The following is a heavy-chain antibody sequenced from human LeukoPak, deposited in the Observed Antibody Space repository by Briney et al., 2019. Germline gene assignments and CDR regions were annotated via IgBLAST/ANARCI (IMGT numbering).Heavy chain of an antibody. CDR2: IKQDGSEK. V-gene: IGHV3-7*01. J-gene: IGHJ6*03. D-gene: IGHD3-10*01. CDR3: ARGRGSGSYPSYYYYYYMDV. CDR1: GFTLSSYW. Sequence: GGSLGLSCAASGFTLSSYWMSWVRQAPGRRREWVANIKQDGSEKYYVDSVKGRFTITRDNAKNSLYLQMNSLRAEDTAVYYCARGRGSGSYPSYYYYYYMDVWGKGTTVTVSS.